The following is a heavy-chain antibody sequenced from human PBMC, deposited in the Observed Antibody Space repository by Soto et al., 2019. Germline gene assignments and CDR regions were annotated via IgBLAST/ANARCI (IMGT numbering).Heavy chain of an antibody. Sequence: QVQLVQSGAEVKKPGASVKVSCKASGYSFTSYELNWVRQATGQGLEWLGWMNPDRGNTGYGEKFQGRITMTRNTAISKAYMELSSLRYEATDFYYCATCTEVGGYWGQGTLVTVSS. V-gene: IGHV1-8*01. CDR1: GYSFTSYE. CDR2: MNPDRGNT. D-gene: IGHD6-19*01. J-gene: IGHJ4*02. CDR3: ATCTEVGGY.